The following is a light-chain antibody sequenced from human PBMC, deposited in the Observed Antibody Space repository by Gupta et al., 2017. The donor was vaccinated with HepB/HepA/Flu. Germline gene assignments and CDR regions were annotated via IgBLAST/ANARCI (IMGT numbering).Light chain of an antibody. Sequence: DIPMTQSPSSLSASVGDRVTITCRASQSISNYLNWYQQKPGKAPNLLIYDGSCLQSGVPSRFNGSGSGTXFTLTIXSLQPEDIATYDSQQSYSTPYTFGXATRLQIK. V-gene: IGKV1-39*01. CDR1: QSISNY. CDR3: QQSYSTPYT. J-gene: IGKJ5*01. CDR2: DGS.